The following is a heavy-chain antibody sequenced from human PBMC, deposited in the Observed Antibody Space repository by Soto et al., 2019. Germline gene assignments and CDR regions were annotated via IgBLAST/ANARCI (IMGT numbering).Heavy chain of an antibody. V-gene: IGHV1-69*02. J-gene: IGHJ4*02. D-gene: IGHD1-1*01. CDR3: ARLFWNDGYGY. CDR2: IIPILGIA. Sequence: GASVKVSCKASGGTFSSYTISWVRQAPGQGLEWMGRIIPILGIANYAQKFQGRVTITADKSTSTAYMELSSLRSEDTAVYYCARLFWNDGYGYWGQGTLVTVSS. CDR1: GGTFSSYT.